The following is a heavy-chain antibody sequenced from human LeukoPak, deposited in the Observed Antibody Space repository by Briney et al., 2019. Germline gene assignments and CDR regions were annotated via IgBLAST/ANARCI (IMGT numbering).Heavy chain of an antibody. J-gene: IGHJ4*02. Sequence: ASVKVSCKASGCTFTSYGISWVRQAPGQGLEWMGWISAYNGNTNYAQKLQGRVTMTTDTSTSTAYMELRSLRSDDTAVYYCASPSHCSSTSCLEFDYWGQGTLVTVSS. CDR3: ASPSHCSSTSCLEFDY. D-gene: IGHD2-2*01. CDR2: ISAYNGNT. V-gene: IGHV1-18*01. CDR1: GCTFTSYG.